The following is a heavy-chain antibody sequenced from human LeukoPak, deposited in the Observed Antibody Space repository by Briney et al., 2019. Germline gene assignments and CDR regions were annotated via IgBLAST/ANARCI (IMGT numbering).Heavy chain of an antibody. V-gene: IGHV5-51*01. D-gene: IGHD5-12*01. J-gene: IGHJ6*04. CDR3: ARQKGIVATGGMDV. CDR2: IYPDDSDT. CDR1: GYIFINYW. Sequence: GESLKISCKVSGYIFINYWIAWVRQMPGKGLESMGIIYPDDSDTTYNPSFQGQVTISVDKSINTAYLQWNSLKASDTAMYYCARQKGIVATGGMDVWGKGTTVTVSS.